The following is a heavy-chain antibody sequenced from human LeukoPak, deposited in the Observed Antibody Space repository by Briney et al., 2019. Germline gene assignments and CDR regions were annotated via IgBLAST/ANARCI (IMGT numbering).Heavy chain of an antibody. CDR2: ISAYNGNT. CDR1: GYTFTSYG. CDR3: AREDDTGRYMGDDAFDI. V-gene: IGHV1-18*01. J-gene: IGHJ3*02. D-gene: IGHD1-26*01. Sequence: ASVKVSCKASGYTFTSYGISWVRQAPGQGLEWMGWISAYNGNTNYAQKLQGRVAMTTDTSTSTAYMELRSLRSDDTAVYYCAREDDTGRYMGDDAFDIWGQGTMVTVSS.